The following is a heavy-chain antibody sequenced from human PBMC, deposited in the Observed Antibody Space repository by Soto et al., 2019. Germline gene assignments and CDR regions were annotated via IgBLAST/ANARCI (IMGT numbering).Heavy chain of an antibody. J-gene: IGHJ4*02. CDR1: GFTVSSYA. V-gene: IGHV3-23*01. Sequence: EVQLLESGGGLVQPGGSLRLSCAASGFTVSSYAMSWVRQAPGKGLEWVSEISGRGGSTYYADSVKGRSTISRDNFKNTLYLQMDSLRGEDTAVYYCAKDGGTSADWGQGTLVTVSS. CDR3: AKDGGTSAD. D-gene: IGHD2-2*01. CDR2: ISGRGGST.